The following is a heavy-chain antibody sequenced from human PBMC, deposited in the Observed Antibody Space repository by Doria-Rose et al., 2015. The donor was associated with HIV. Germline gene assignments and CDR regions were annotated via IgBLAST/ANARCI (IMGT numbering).Heavy chain of an antibody. CDR3: ARKPRFYYGTSAWFEF. CDR1: GYTFTNYG. D-gene: IGHD3-10*01. Sequence: QVQLVESGAEVKKPGASVRVSCKASGYTFTNYGPAWVRQAPGQGLERIGWMTGYNGHTSYAQKFHDRVTMTSDTSTRTAYLEVRNLGSDDTAAYYCARKPRFYYGTSAWFEFWGQGTLVTVSS. J-gene: IGHJ5*01. CDR2: MTGYNGHT. V-gene: IGHV1-18*01.